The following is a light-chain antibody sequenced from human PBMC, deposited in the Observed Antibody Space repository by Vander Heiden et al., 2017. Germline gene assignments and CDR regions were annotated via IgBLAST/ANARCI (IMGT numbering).Light chain of an antibody. J-gene: IGLJ3*02. CDR1: SSNIGNNY. CDR3: AAWDDRLGWM. Sequence: QSVLTQPHSASGTPGQRVTISCSGSSSNIGNNYVYWYQQVTGTAPKLLIHRNNQRPSGVPDRFSGSKSGTSASLAISGLRSEDEADYYCAAWDDRLGWMFGGGTKLTVL. CDR2: RNN. V-gene: IGLV1-47*01.